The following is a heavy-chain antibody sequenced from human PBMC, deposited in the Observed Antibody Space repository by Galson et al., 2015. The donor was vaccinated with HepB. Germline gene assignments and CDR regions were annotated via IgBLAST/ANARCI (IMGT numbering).Heavy chain of an antibody. Sequence: SLRLSCAASGFTFSSYGMHWVRQAPGKGLEWVAVIWYDGSNKYYADSVKGRFTISRDNSKNTLYLQMNSLRAEDTAVYYCARDEKILWFGELGYWGQGTLVTVSS. V-gene: IGHV3-33*01. CDR2: IWYDGSNK. CDR1: GFTFSSYG. CDR3: ARDEKILWFGELGY. J-gene: IGHJ4*02. D-gene: IGHD3-10*01.